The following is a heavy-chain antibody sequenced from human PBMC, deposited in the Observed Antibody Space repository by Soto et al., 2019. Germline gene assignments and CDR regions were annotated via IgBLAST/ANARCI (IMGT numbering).Heavy chain of an antibody. Sequence: GGALRLSCAASGFTFSSYGMHWVRQAPGKGLEWVAVIWYDGSNKYYADSVKGRFTISRDNSKNTLYLQMNSLRAEDTAVYYCARDLGYCSGGSCYEGANWFDPWGQGT. J-gene: IGHJ5*02. CDR3: ARDLGYCSGGSCYEGANWFDP. V-gene: IGHV3-33*01. CDR1: GFTFSSYG. CDR2: IWYDGSNK. D-gene: IGHD2-15*01.